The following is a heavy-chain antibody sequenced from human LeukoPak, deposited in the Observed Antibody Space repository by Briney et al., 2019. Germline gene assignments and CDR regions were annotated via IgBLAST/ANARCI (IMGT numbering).Heavy chain of an antibody. Sequence: GGSLRLSCAASGFTVNSHYMSWVRQAPGKGLEWVSVIYSGGSTYYADSVRGRFTISRDNSKNTLYLQMNSLRAEDTAVYYCARWYCSSTSCYYDYWGQGTLVTVSS. D-gene: IGHD2-2*01. V-gene: IGHV3-53*01. J-gene: IGHJ4*02. CDR1: GFTVNSHY. CDR2: IYSGGST. CDR3: ARWYCSSTSCYYDY.